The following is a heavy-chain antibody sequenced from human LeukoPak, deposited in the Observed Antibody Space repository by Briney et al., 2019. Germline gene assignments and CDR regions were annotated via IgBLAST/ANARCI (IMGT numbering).Heavy chain of an antibody. CDR3: NSGGIYSLNGM. V-gene: IGHV3-15*07. J-gene: IGHJ3*01. CDR2: IQSKTDGRKT. D-gene: IGHD2-8*01. Sequence: GGSLRLSCAASGFIVTNAWMNWVRQAPGKGLEWVGRIQSKTDGRKTDYAAPVKGRFTISRDDTKNTLYLQMNSLKTKDTAVYCSNSGGIYSLNGMGGQGTGVTVSA. CDR1: GFIVTNAW.